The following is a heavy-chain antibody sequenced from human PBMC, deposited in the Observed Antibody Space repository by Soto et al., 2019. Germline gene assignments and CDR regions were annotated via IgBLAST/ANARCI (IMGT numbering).Heavy chain of an antibody. CDR1: YDSFSTHY. D-gene: IGHD1-20*01. V-gene: IGHV4-59*11. J-gene: IGHJ4*02. CDR3: ARGPNWIDF. CDR2: IYYTGTT. Sequence: SETLSLTCTVSYDSFSTHYWSWIRQPPGKGLEWIGYIYYTGTTDYNPSLKSRVTISLDTSKMQFSLNLGSVTAADTAVYYCARGPNWIDFWGQGSLVTVSS.